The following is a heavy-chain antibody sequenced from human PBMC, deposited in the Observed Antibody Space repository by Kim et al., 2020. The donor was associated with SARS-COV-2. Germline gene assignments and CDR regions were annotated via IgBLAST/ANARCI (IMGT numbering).Heavy chain of an antibody. CDR3: ATDLRYDNNG. CDR1: GFPFSGYA. Sequence: GGSLRLSCAASGFPFSGYAMNWVRQAPGKGLEWVSTISHDGANTHYADSVLGRFTISRDNSENTLFLQMNSLRPEDAAVYYCATDLRYDNNGRGQGTLVTVSS. CDR2: ISHDGANT. V-gene: IGHV3-23*01. J-gene: IGHJ1*01. D-gene: IGHD3-9*01.